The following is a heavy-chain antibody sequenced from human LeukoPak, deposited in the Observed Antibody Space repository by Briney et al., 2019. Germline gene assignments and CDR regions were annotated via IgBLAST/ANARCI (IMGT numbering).Heavy chain of an antibody. D-gene: IGHD5-24*01. J-gene: IGHJ3*02. CDR3: ARSVGGWLQLRAFRNSDAFDI. V-gene: IGHV4-61*02. CDR2: IYTSGST. CDR1: GGSISSGSYY. Sequence: PSQTLSLTCTVSGGSISSGSYYWSWIRQPAGKGLEWIGRIYTSGSTNYNPSLKSRVTISVDTSKNQFSLKLSSVTAADTAVYYCARSVGGWLQLRAFRNSDAFDIWGQGTMVTVSS.